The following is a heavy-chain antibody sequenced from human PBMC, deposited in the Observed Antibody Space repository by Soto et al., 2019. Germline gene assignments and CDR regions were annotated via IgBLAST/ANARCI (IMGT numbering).Heavy chain of an antibody. CDR3: ARRGRCLGYGDYEPPSYYYDYYMDF. J-gene: IGHJ6*03. V-gene: IGHV3-66*01. Sequence: GGSLRLSCAASGFTVSSNYMSWVRQAPGKGLEWVSVIYSGGSTYYADSVKGRFTISRDNSKNTLYLQMNSLRAEDTAVYYCARRGRCLGYGDYEPPSYYYDYYMDFWGKGTTVTVSS. CDR1: GFTVSSNY. CDR2: IYSGGST. D-gene: IGHD4-17*01.